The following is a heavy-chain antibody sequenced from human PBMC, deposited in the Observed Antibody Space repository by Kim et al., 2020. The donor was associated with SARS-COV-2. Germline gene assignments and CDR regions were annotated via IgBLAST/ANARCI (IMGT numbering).Heavy chain of an antibody. V-gene: IGHV3-11*06. CDR2: ISSRTSYT. J-gene: IGHJ1*01. Sequence: GGSLRLSWAASGFTFSDYYMTWIRQAPGKGLEWISYISSRTSYTHYADSVKGRFTISRDDAKNSLFLQMNSLRAEDTAVYYCASDLRAVAGPRGHFQHWGQGALVAVSS. D-gene: IGHD6-19*01. CDR1: GFTFSDYY. CDR3: ASDLRAVAGPRGHFQH.